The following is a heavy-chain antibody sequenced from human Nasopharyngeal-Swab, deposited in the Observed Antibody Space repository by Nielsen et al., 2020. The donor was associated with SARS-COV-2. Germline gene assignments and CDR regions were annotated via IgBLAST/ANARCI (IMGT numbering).Heavy chain of an antibody. CDR1: GGSISSSSYY. V-gene: IGHV4-39*01. Sequence: SETLSLTCTVSGGSISSSSYYWVWIRQPPGKGLEWIGSIYYSGSTYYNPSPKSRVTISVDTSKNQFSLKLSSVTAADTAVYYCATYGYGSYYYYYMDVWGKGTTVTVSS. J-gene: IGHJ6*03. CDR2: IYYSGST. D-gene: IGHD5-18*01. CDR3: ATYGYGSYYYYYMDV.